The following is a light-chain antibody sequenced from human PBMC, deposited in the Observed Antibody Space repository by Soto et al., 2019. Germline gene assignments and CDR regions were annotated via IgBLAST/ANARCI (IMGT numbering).Light chain of an antibody. CDR1: SSNIGDNP. CDR2: IND. Sequence: SVLTQPPSASGTPGQRITISCSGSSSNIGDNPVNWYQQLPGAAPKLLIYINDQRPSGVPDRFSGSKSGTSASLAISGLQPEDEADYHCAAWDDSLNALFGSGTKV. V-gene: IGLV1-44*01. CDR3: AAWDDSLNAL. J-gene: IGLJ1*01.